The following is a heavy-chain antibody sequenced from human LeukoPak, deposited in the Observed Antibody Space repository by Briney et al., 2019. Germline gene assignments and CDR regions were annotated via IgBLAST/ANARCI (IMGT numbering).Heavy chain of an antibody. Sequence: SETLSLTCAVYGGSFSGYYWSWIRQPPGKGLEWIGEINHSGSTNYNPSLKSRVTISVDTSKNQFSLKLSSVTAADTAVYYCARDPNPLDAFDIWGQGTMVTVSS. V-gene: IGHV4-34*01. CDR3: ARDPNPLDAFDI. CDR2: INHSGST. J-gene: IGHJ3*02. CDR1: GGSFSGYY.